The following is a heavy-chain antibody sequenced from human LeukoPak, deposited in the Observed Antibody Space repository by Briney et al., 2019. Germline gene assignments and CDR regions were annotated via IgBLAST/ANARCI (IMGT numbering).Heavy chain of an antibody. Sequence: KTGGSVRLSCAACGFTFSDYYMSWIRQATGEGLEWVSYISSGGSTIYSAASVRGRFTISRDNDKNSLYLQINRLRAEATAVYYCARDRYSGSYPLDYWGQGTLVTVSS. D-gene: IGHD1-26*01. CDR2: ISSGGSTI. V-gene: IGHV3-11*01. CDR3: ARDRYSGSYPLDY. CDR1: GFTFSDYY. J-gene: IGHJ4*02.